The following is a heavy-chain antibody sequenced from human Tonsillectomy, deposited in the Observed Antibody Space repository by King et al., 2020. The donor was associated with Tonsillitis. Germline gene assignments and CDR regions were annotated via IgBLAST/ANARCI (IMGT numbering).Heavy chain of an antibody. V-gene: IGHV4-39*01. CDR1: GGSISSGDHF. J-gene: IGHJ4*02. Sequence: QLQESGPGGVKPSETLSVTCTVSGGSISSGDHFWAWIRQPPGKGVEWIGYMYNSGTIFYNPSLKSRIAISGGTSENRFSLKLSSVTAADTAVYFCARYASGTFDYWGQGALVTVSS. D-gene: IGHD1-26*01. CDR2: MYNSGTI. CDR3: ARYASGTFDY.